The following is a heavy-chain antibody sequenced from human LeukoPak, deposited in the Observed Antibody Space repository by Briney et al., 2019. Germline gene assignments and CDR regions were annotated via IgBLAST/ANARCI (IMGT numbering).Heavy chain of an antibody. CDR1: GFYFDNYA. CDR3: ARLREIPVFGVVTKSTSYFDY. Sequence: GGSLRLSCAASGFYFDNYAMSWVRQAPGKGLEWVSATVGGGSPNTYHADSVKGRFTISRDNAKNSLYLQMNSLRAEDTAVYYCARLREIPVFGVVTKSTSYFDYWGQGTLVTVSS. J-gene: IGHJ4*02. CDR2: TVGGGSPNT. D-gene: IGHD3-3*01. V-gene: IGHV3-23*01.